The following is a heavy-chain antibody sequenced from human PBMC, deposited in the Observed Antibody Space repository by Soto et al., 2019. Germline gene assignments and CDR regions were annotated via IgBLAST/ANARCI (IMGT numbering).Heavy chain of an antibody. CDR3: ARVFSDSSSFFDP. CDR2: IYYSGST. J-gene: IGHJ5*02. Sequence: QVQLQESGPGLVKPSQTLSLTCTVSGGSISSGNYYWSWIRQHPGKGLEWIGYIYYSGSTSYNPSLKSRVTLSVDTSKNHFSLKLCPVTAADTAVYYCARVFSDSSSFFDPWGQGTLVTVSS. V-gene: IGHV4-31*03. CDR1: GGSISSGNYY. D-gene: IGHD6-13*01.